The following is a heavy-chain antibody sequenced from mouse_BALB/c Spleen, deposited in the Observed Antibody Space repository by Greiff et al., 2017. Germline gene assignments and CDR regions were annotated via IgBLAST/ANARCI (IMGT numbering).Heavy chain of an antibody. Sequence: EVQRVESGGGLVQPGGSRKLSCAASGFTFSSFGMHWVRQAPEKGLEWVAYISSGSSTIYYADTVKGRFTISRDNPKNTLFLQMTSLRSEDTAMYYCARYYGNSFFDYWGQGTTLTVSS. J-gene: IGHJ2*01. CDR3: ARYYGNSFFDY. CDR1: GFTFSSFG. CDR2: ISSGSSTI. V-gene: IGHV5-17*02. D-gene: IGHD2-1*01.